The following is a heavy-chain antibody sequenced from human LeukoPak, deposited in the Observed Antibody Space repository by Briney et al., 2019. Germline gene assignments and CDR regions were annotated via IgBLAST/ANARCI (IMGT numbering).Heavy chain of an antibody. D-gene: IGHD6-13*01. CDR2: IYHSGGT. CDR1: GGTFSGHF. Sequence: SGTLSLTCTVYGGTFSGHFWSWLRQPPGKGLEGMGEIYHSGGTNYHPSLKSRGTISVDTSKNQFSLTLSSVTAADTAVYYCARVLAKMDSSPQDYWGQGTLVTVCS. V-gene: IGHV4-34*01. J-gene: IGHJ4*02. CDR3: ARVLAKMDSSPQDY.